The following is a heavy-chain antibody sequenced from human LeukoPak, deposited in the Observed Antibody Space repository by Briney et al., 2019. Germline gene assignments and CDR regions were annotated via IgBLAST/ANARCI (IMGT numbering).Heavy chain of an antibody. Sequence: GGSLRLSCAASGFTFSDYYMSWVRQAPGKGPEWVSVIYSGGTTHYADSVKGRFTISRDNSKNTLYLQMNSLRAEDTAVYYCATADLMVTTSIWALGYWGQGTLVTVSS. J-gene: IGHJ4*02. V-gene: IGHV3-53*01. CDR1: GFTFSDYY. D-gene: IGHD4-17*01. CDR3: ATADLMVTTSIWALGY. CDR2: IYSGGTT.